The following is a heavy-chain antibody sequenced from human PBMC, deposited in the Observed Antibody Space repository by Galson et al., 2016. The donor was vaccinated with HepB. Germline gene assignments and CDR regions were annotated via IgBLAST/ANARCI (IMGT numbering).Heavy chain of an antibody. D-gene: IGHD1-1*01. J-gene: IGHJ6*04. CDR2: IIPLLCIT. CDR3: AGRHSTTWKDGLDV. V-gene: IGHV1-69*04. CDR1: GGSFDYFV. Sequence: SVKVSCKAVGGSFDYFVINWVRQTPGQGLEWMGRIIPLLCITNYAEKIKDRVTIIADKSTSTASMVLSGLSFDDTAVYFCAGRHSTTWKDGLDVWGRGTTVAVSS.